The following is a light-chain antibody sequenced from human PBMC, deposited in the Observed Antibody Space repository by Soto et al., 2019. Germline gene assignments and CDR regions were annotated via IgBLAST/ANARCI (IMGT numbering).Light chain of an antibody. V-gene: IGLV1-40*01. Sequence: QSVLTQPPSVSGAPGQRVTISCTGSTSNIGAGYDVHWYQHLPGTAPKLLIYGDTNRPSGVPDRFSGSKSGTSASLAITGLQAEDEADYYCQSYDSSLSGPYVFGTGTKVTVL. J-gene: IGLJ1*01. CDR3: QSYDSSLSGPYV. CDR2: GDT. CDR1: TSNIGAGYD.